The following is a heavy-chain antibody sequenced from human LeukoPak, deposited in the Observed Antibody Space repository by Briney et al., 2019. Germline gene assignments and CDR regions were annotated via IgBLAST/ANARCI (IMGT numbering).Heavy chain of an antibody. CDR2: FYYSGRT. J-gene: IGHJ6*03. CDR3: ARRGGDGTGMNYYYYMDV. CDR1: GGFISRSSYY. V-gene: IGHV4-39*07. Sequence: SETLSLTCTVSGGFISRSSYYGGWIRQPPGKGLVWIGCFYYSGRTYYNTSLKSRVTISVDTSKNQFSLKLSSVTAADTAVYYCARRGGDGTGMNYYYYMDVWGKGTTVTVSS. D-gene: IGHD2-21*02.